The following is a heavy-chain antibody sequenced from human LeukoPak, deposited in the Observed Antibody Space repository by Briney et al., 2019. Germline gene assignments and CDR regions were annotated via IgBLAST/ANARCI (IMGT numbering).Heavy chain of an antibody. J-gene: IGHJ4*02. Sequence: SETLSLTCTVSGGSISNYDWSWIRQPPGKGLEWIGNIYHSGSTNYNSSLKSRVTILVDTSKNQFSLKLSSVTAADTAVYYCARGMTYCSGGSCYRLFDYWGQGTLVTVSS. D-gene: IGHD2-15*01. CDR3: ARGMTYCSGGSCYRLFDY. CDR1: GGSISNYD. V-gene: IGHV4-59*01. CDR2: IYHSGST.